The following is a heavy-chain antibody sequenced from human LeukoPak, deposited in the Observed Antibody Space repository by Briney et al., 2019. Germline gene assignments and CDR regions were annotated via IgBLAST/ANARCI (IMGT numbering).Heavy chain of an antibody. J-gene: IGHJ4*02. CDR2: ISGSDDGT. Sequence: GGSLRLSCAASGFTFSTYAMSWVRQIPGKGLEWVSAISGSDDGTYYADSVKGRFTISRDNSRNTLYLQMNTLRAEDTAVFYCATSSGWKSNIDYWGQGTLVTVSS. CDR1: GFTFSTYA. D-gene: IGHD6-19*01. CDR3: ATSSGWKSNIDY. V-gene: IGHV3-23*01.